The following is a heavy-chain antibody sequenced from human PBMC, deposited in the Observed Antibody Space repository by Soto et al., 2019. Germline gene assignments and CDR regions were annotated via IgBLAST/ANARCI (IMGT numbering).Heavy chain of an antibody. J-gene: IGHJ5*02. CDR3: AKVAPIPNPRDIAVAGKWLDP. Sequence: GGSLRLSCAASGFTFSSYAMSWVRQAPGKGLEWVSAISGSGGSTYYADSVKGRFTISRDNSKNTLYLQMNSLRAEDTAVYYCAKVAPIPNPRDIAVAGKWLDPWGQGTLVTVSS. V-gene: IGHV3-23*01. CDR1: GFTFSSYA. D-gene: IGHD6-19*01. CDR2: ISGSGGST.